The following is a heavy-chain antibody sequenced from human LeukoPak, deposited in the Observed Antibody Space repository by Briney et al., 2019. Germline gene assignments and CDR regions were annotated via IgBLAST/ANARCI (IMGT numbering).Heavy chain of an antibody. CDR3: ARGNMAVAGV. J-gene: IGHJ4*02. CDR1: GYTFTSYD. V-gene: IGHV1-8*01. CDR2: MNPNSCNT. Sequence: ASVKVSCKASGYTFTSYDINWVRQATGQGLEWMGWMNPNSCNTGYAQKFQGRVAMTRNTSISTAYMEVSSLRSDDTSGYYCARGNMAVAGVGARGPRVTVSS. D-gene: IGHD6-19*01.